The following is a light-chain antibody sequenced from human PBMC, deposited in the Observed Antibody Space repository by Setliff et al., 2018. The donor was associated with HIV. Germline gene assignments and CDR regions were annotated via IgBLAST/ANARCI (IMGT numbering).Light chain of an antibody. CDR2: DVY. CDR1: SSDVGAYNF. CDR3: CAYAGRTTFV. Sequence: QSALTQPRSMSGSPGQSVTFSCTGSSSDVGAYNFVSWYQQHPGKAPKLIIYDVYKRPSGVPDRFSGSKSGNTASLTISGLQAEDEADYYCCAYAGRTTFVFGTGTKVTVL. J-gene: IGLJ1*01. V-gene: IGLV2-11*01.